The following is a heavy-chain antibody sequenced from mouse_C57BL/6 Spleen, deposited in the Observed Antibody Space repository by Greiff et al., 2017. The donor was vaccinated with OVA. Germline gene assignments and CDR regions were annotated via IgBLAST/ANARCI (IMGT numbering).Heavy chain of an antibody. Sequence: EVQRVESGGGLVQPKGSLKLSCAASGFSFNTYAMNWVRQAPGKGLEWVARIRSKSNNYATYYADSVKDRFTISRDDSESMLYLQMNNLKTEDTAMYYCVRHKLGSFDYWGQGTTLTVSS. CDR3: VRHKLGSFDY. V-gene: IGHV10-1*01. D-gene: IGHD4-1*01. J-gene: IGHJ2*01. CDR1: GFSFNTYA. CDR2: IRSKSNNYAT.